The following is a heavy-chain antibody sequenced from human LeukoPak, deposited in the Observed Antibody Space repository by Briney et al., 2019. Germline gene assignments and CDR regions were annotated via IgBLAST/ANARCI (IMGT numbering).Heavy chain of an antibody. CDR3: ARDAYCSGGSCYSYYMDV. Sequence: ASVKVSCKASGYTFTSYYMHWVRQAPGQGREGMGIINPSGGSTSYAQKFQGRVTMTRDTSTSTVYMELSSLRSEDTAVYYCARDAYCSGGSCYSYYMDVWGKGTTVTISS. CDR2: INPSGGST. CDR1: GYTFTSYY. D-gene: IGHD2-15*01. V-gene: IGHV1-46*01. J-gene: IGHJ6*03.